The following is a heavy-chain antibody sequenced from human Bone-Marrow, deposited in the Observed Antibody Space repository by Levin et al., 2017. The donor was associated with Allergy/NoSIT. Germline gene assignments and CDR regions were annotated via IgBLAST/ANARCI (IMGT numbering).Heavy chain of an antibody. CDR3: VREGLGSYYRSMDV. V-gene: IGHV3-13*04. CDR1: GFTFSSHD. J-gene: IGHJ6*02. Sequence: LSLTCAASGFTFSSHDMHWVRQATGKGLEWVSGIGPAGDSDYPDSVKGRFTISRENAKNSLYLQMHSLRAGDTAVYYCVREGLGSYYRSMDVWGQGTTVTVSS. CDR2: IGPAGDS. D-gene: IGHD3-10*01.